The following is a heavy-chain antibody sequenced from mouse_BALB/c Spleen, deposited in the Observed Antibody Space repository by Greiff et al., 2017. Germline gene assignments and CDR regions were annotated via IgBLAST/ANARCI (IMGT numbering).Heavy chain of an antibody. CDR1: GYAFTNYL. CDR2: INPGSGGT. Sequence: QVQLKQSGAELVRPGTSVKVSCKASGYAFTNYLIEWVKQRPGQGLEWIGVINPGSGGTNYNEKFKGKATLTADKSSSTAYMQLSSLTSDDSAVYFCARSRSTGAMDYWGQGTSVTVSS. CDR3: ARSRSTGAMDY. J-gene: IGHJ4*01. D-gene: IGHD2-1*01. V-gene: IGHV1-54*01.